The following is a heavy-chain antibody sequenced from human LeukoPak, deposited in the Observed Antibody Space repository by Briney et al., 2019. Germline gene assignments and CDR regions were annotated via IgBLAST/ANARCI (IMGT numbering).Heavy chain of an antibody. Sequence: ASVKVSCKASGYTFTGYYIHWVRQAPGQGLEWMGWINPNTGGTNYAQKFQGRVTMTEDTSTDTAYMELSSLRSEDTAVYYCATPHTGYYYDSSAGPTDAFDIWGQGTMVTVSS. J-gene: IGHJ3*02. CDR2: INPNTGGT. CDR3: ATPHTGYYYDSSAGPTDAFDI. D-gene: IGHD3-22*01. V-gene: IGHV1-2*02. CDR1: GYTFTGYY.